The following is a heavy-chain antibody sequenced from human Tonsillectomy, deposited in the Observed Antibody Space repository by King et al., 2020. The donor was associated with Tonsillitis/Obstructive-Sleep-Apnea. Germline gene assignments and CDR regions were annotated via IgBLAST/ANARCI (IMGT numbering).Heavy chain of an antibody. CDR2: IYYSGST. Sequence: QLQESGPGLVKPSETLSLTCTVSGGSISSSSYYWCWIRQPPGKGLEWIGSIYYSGSTYYNPSLKSRVTISVDTSKNQFSLKLSSVTAADTAVYYCARRGFRDAFDIWGQGTMVTVSS. D-gene: IGHD3-10*01. CDR3: ARRGFRDAFDI. V-gene: IGHV4-39*01. CDR1: GGSISSSSYY. J-gene: IGHJ3*02.